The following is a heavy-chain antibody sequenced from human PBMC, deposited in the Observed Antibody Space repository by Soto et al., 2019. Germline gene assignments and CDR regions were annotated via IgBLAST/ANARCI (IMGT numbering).Heavy chain of an antibody. CDR3: ARQRQAAPYYYYGMDV. CDR1: GYTFTSYD. Sequence: GASVKVSCKASGYTFTSYDINWVRQATGQGLEWMGWMNPNSGNTGYAQKFQGRVTMTRNTSISTAYMELSSLGSEDTAVYYCARQRQAAPYYYYGMDVWGQGTTVTVSS. D-gene: IGHD6-13*01. V-gene: IGHV1-8*01. J-gene: IGHJ6*02. CDR2: MNPNSGNT.